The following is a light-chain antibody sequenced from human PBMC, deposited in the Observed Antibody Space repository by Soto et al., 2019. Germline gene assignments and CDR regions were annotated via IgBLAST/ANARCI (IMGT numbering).Light chain of an antibody. CDR3: QQRSNGPLT. Sequence: EIVLTQSPATLSLSPGERATLSCRASQSVGRYFAWYQQKPGQAPRLLIYDASKRATGIPARFSGSGSGTDFTLTISSLEPEDFAFYYCQQRSNGPLTFGQGTKVEIK. J-gene: IGKJ1*01. CDR1: QSVGRY. CDR2: DAS. V-gene: IGKV3-11*01.